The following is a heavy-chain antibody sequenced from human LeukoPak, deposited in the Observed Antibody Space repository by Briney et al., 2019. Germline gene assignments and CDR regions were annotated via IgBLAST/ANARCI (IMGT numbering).Heavy chain of an antibody. D-gene: IGHD3-10*01. CDR1: GFTFSSYW. J-gene: IGHJ4*02. CDR2: INSDGSST. CDR3: ARGMVRGVIISH. V-gene: IGHV3-74*01. Sequence: SGGSLRLSCAASGFTFSSYWMHWVRQAPGKGLLWVSSINSDGSSTSYADSVKGRFTTSRDNAKNTLYLQMNSLRAEDTAVYYCARGMVRGVIISHWGQGTLVTVSS.